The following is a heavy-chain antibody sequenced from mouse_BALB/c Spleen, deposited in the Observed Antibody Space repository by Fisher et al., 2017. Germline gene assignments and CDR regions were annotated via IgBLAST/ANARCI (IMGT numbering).Heavy chain of an antibody. J-gene: IGHJ4*01. V-gene: IGHV1-9*01. CDR3: ARGGYYYAMDY. Sequence: KFKGKATFTADTSSNTAYMQLSSLASEDSAVYYCARGGYYYAMDYWGQGTSVTVSS. D-gene: IGHD2-2*01.